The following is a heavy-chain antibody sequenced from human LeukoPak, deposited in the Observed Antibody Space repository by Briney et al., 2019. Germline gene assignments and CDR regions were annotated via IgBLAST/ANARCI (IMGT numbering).Heavy chain of an antibody. D-gene: IGHD4-17*01. J-gene: IGHJ4*02. CDR2: IYPGDSDT. V-gene: IGHV5-51*01. Sequence: GESLKISCKGSEYSFTNYWIGWVRQMPGKGLEWMGIIYPGDSDTKYSPSFQGQVTISADKSINTAYLQWSSLKASDTAIYYCASTPYGDYFDYWGQGTLVTVSS. CDR3: ASTPYGDYFDY. CDR1: EYSFTNYW.